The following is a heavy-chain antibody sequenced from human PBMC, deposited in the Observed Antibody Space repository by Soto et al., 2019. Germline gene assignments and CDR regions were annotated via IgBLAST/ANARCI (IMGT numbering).Heavy chain of an antibody. CDR2: IIPIFGTT. CDR3: AKGGPGYDLVSAAMDD. Sequence: QVQLVQSGAEVRKSGSSLKVSCKASGGTFSNHAFNWVRQARGQGLEWMGSIIPIFGTTYYAQRFQGRATIAADQATSTAYMELSSLTSDHAAFYYSAKGGPGYDLVSAAMDDWGQGTSVTVS. J-gene: IGHJ6*02. D-gene: IGHD3-3*01. V-gene: IGHV1-69*01. CDR1: GGTFSNHA.